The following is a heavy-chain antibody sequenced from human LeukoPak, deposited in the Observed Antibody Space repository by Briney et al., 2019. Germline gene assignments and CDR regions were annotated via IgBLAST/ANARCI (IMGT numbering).Heavy chain of an antibody. J-gene: IGHJ4*02. Sequence: SETLSLTCTVSGGSISSGSYYWSWIRQPAGKGLEWIGRIYTSGSTNYNPSLKSRVTISVDTSKNQFSLKLSSVTAADTAVYYCASERWDYGDENWGQGTLVTVSS. CDR2: IYTSGST. D-gene: IGHD4-17*01. V-gene: IGHV4-61*02. CDR3: ASERWDYGDEN. CDR1: GGSISSGSYY.